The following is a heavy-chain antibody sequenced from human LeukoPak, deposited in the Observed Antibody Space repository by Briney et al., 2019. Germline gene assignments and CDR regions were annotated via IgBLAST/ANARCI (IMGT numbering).Heavy chain of an antibody. CDR3: VKGGYYDSSGLGYFDY. CDR1: GFTFSSYA. D-gene: IGHD3-22*01. Sequence: PGGSLRLSCSASGFTFSSYAMHWVRQAPGKGLEYVSGISYNGGNTYYADSVKGRFTISRDTSKNTLFLQMSSLRAEDTTVYYCVKGGYYDSSGLGYFDYWGQGTLVTVSS. V-gene: IGHV3-64D*09. CDR2: ISYNGGNT. J-gene: IGHJ4*02.